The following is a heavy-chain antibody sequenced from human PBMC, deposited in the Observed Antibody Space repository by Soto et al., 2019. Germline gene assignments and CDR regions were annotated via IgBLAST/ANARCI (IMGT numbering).Heavy chain of an antibody. J-gene: IGHJ4*02. CDR2: IYYSGTT. CDR3: ARADGSGSTISGDFDY. V-gene: IGHV4-31*03. Sequence: QVQLQESGPGLVKPSQTLSLTCTVSGGSIGSGGYYWSWIRQHPGKGLEWIGYIYYSGTTYYNPSLRSRVTISVDTSKNQFSLKLSSVTAADTAVYYCARADGSGSTISGDFDYWGQGTLVTVSS. CDR1: GGSIGSGGYY. D-gene: IGHD3-10*01.